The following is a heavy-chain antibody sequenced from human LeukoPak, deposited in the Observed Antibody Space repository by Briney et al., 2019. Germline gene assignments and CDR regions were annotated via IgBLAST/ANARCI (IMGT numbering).Heavy chain of an antibody. Sequence: GRSLRLSCAASGFTFSSYGMHWVRQAPGKGLEWVAVIWYDGSNKYYADSVKGRFTISRDNSKNTLYLQMNSLRAEDTAVYYCAKAVGGWEYYFDYWGQGTLVTVSS. CDR1: GFTFSSYG. D-gene: IGHD6-19*01. CDR2: IWYDGSNK. CDR3: AKAVGGWEYYFDY. J-gene: IGHJ4*02. V-gene: IGHV3-33*06.